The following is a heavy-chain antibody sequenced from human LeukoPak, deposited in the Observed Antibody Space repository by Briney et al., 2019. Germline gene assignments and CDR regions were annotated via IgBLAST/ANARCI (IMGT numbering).Heavy chain of an antibody. Sequence: ASVKVSCKASGYTFTSYAMHWVRQAPGQRLEWMGWINAGNGNTKYSQKFQGRVTITRDTSASTAYMELSSLRSEDTAVYYCARVPNYYGSGSPFGYWGQGTLVTVSS. CDR2: INAGNGNT. D-gene: IGHD3-10*01. V-gene: IGHV1-3*01. J-gene: IGHJ4*02. CDR1: GYTFTSYA. CDR3: ARVPNYYGSGSPFGY.